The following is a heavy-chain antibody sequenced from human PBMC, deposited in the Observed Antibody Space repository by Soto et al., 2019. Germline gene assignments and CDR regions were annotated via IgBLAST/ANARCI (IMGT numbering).Heavy chain of an antibody. CDR3: ARERNRSYSSSWGLDY. J-gene: IGHJ4*02. D-gene: IGHD6-13*01. CDR2: IWYDGSNK. Sequence: QVQLVESGGGVVQPGRSLRLSCAASGFTFSSYGMHWVRQAPGKGLEWVAVIWYDGSNKYYADSVKGRFTISRDNSKNTLYLQMNSLRAEDTAVYYCARERNRSYSSSWGLDYWGLGTLVTVSS. V-gene: IGHV3-33*01. CDR1: GFTFSSYG.